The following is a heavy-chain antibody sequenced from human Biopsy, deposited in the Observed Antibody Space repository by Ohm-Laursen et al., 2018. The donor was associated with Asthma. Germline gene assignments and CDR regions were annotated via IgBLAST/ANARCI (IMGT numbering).Heavy chain of an antibody. CDR2: INSVFGTT. V-gene: IGHV1-69*01. Sequence: SSVKVSCKSLGGTFNTYVIGWGRQAPGQALEWMGGINSVFGTTTYPQKFQDRVTITADDSTSTVYMELRSLRSEDTAVYYCARKAGSCISRTCYSLDFWGQGTLVTVSS. CDR1: GGTFNTYV. D-gene: IGHD2-2*01. CDR3: ARKAGSCISRTCYSLDF. J-gene: IGHJ4*02.